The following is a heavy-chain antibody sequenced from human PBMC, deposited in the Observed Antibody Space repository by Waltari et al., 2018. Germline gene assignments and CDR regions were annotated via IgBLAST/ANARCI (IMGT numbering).Heavy chain of an antibody. Sequence: QVQLQQWGAGLLKPSETLSLTCAVYGGSFSGYYWSWIRQPPGKGLEWIGEINHSGSTNYSPSLKVRVTISVDTSKNQFSLKLSSVTAADTAVYYCARGGTQLWLRDYYYYYYMDVWGKGTTVTVSS. J-gene: IGHJ6*03. CDR3: ARGGTQLWLRDYYYYYYMDV. V-gene: IGHV4-34*01. D-gene: IGHD5-18*01. CDR1: GGSFSGYY. CDR2: INHSGST.